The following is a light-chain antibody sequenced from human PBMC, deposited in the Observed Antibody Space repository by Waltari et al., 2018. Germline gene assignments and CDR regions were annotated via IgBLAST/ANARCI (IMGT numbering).Light chain of an antibody. CDR3: HSRDTTSTRL. CDR2: GQN. CDR1: SLRSFY. J-gene: IGLJ2*01. V-gene: IGLV3-19*01. Sequence: SSELTQDPAVSLALGQTVRITCQGDSLRSFYASWYQQRPGQAPILVLYGQNNRPSGIPDRFSGSTSGNTASLTITRAQAEDEGDYFCHSRDTTSTRLFGGGTRVTV.